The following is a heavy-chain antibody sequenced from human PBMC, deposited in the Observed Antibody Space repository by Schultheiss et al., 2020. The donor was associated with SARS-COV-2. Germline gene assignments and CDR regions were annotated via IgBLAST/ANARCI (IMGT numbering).Heavy chain of an antibody. CDR2: IYYSGST. D-gene: IGHD4-11*01. J-gene: IGHJ4*02. Sequence: SETLSLTCTVSGGSISSSSYYWSWIRQPPGKGLEWIGYIYYSGSTNYNPSLKSRVTISVDTSKNQFSLKLSSVTAADTAVYYCAREDYSNSYWGQGTLVTVSS. CDR1: GGSISSSSYY. V-gene: IGHV4-61*01. CDR3: AREDYSNSY.